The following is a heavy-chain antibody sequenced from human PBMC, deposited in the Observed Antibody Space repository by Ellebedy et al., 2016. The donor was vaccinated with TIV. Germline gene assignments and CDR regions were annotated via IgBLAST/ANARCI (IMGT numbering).Heavy chain of an antibody. V-gene: IGHV4-38-2*02. J-gene: IGHJ4*02. CDR2: IYYSGSA. CDR3: ARGGDYVLVDY. D-gene: IGHD4-17*01. Sequence: GSLRPSCSVSGYSISSGYYWGWIRQPPGKGLEWIGYIYYSGSANYNPSLKSRVTISVDTSKNQFSLKLSPVTAADTAVYYCARGGDYVLVDYWGQGTLVTVSS. CDR1: GYSISSGYY.